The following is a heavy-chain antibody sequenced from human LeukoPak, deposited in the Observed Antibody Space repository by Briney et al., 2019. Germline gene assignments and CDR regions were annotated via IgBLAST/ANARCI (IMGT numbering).Heavy chain of an antibody. CDR3: ASLEGSGDPFAY. V-gene: IGHV4-59*01. CDR1: GGSISSYY. Sequence: SETLSLTCTVSGGSISSYYWSWIRQPPGKGLEWIGYIYYSGSTNYNPSLKSRVTMSVDTSKNQFSLKLSSVTAADTAGYSCASLEGSGDPFAYWGQGTLVTVSS. D-gene: IGHD3-10*01. CDR2: IYYSGST. J-gene: IGHJ4*02.